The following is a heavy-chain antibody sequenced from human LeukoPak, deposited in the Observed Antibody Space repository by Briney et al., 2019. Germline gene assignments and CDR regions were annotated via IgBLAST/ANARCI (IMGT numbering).Heavy chain of an antibody. D-gene: IGHD6-19*01. V-gene: IGHV3-23*01. CDR1: GFTFSTYA. CDR3: AKDLDARIAVPGIDY. J-gene: IGHJ4*02. CDR2: ISGSGGST. Sequence: GGSLRLSCAASGFTFSTYAMSGVRQAPGKGLEWVSAISGSGGSTYYADSVKGRFTISRDNSKNTLYLQMNSPRAEDTAVYYCAKDLDARIAVPGIDYWGQGTLVTGSS.